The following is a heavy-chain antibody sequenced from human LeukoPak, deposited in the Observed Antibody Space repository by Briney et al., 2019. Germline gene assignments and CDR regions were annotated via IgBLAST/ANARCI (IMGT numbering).Heavy chain of an antibody. CDR2: IIPIFGTA. CDR3: ARRTSIAAHHYYMDV. Sequence: SVKVSCKASGGTFSSYAISWVRQAPGQGLEWMGGIIPIFGTANYAQKFQGRVTITTDESTSTAYMELSSLRSEDTAVYYCARRTSIAAHHYYMDVWGKGTTVTVAS. D-gene: IGHD6-6*01. J-gene: IGHJ6*03. CDR1: GGTFSSYA. V-gene: IGHV1-69*05.